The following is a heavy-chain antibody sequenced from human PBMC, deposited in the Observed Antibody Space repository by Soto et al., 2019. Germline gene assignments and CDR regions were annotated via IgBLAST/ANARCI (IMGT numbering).Heavy chain of an antibody. CDR3: ARTRDIVVVPAATWFDP. V-gene: IGHV5-10-1*01. J-gene: IGHJ5*02. CDR2: IDPSDSYT. Sequence: GESLTISCKGAGDNFTSYWISWVRQMPGKGLEWMGRIDPSDSYTNYSPSFQGHVTISADKSISTAYLQWSSLKASDTAMYYCARTRDIVVVPAATWFDPWGQGTLVTVSS. D-gene: IGHD2-2*01. CDR1: GDNFTSYW.